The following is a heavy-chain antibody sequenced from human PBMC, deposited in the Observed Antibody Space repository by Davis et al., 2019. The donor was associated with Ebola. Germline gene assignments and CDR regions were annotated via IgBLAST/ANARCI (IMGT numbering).Heavy chain of an antibody. CDR3: ARRYYYDSSGFRDYFDS. CDR1: GGSISSYY. CDR2: INHSGST. J-gene: IGHJ4*02. D-gene: IGHD3-22*01. Sequence: SETLSLTCTVSGGSISSYYWSWIRQPPGKGLEWIGEINHSGSTNYNPSLKSRVTISVDTSKNQFSLKLSPVTAADTAVYYCARRYYYDSSGFRDYFDSWGQGTLVTVSS. V-gene: IGHV4-34*01.